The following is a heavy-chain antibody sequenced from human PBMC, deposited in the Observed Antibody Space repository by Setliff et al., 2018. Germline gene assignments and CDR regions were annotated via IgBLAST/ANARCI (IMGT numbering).Heavy chain of an antibody. CDR3: GRSEAYNWFDP. V-gene: IGHV4-39*07. J-gene: IGHJ5*02. CDR1: GGSISSSSYY. CDR2: IYYSGGT. Sequence: SETLSLTFTVSGGSISSSSYYWGWIRQPPGKGLEWIGSIYYSGGTYYNPSLKSRATISIDTSKNQFSLKLNSVTAADTAVYYCGRSEAYNWFDPWGQGTLVTVSS.